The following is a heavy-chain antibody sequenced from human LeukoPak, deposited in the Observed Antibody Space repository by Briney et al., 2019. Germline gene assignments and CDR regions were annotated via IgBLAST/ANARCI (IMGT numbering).Heavy chain of an antibody. CDR2: ISYDGSNK. V-gene: IGHV3-30-3*01. CDR3: AREETIDYGMDV. D-gene: IGHD5-24*01. Sequence: GGSLRLSCAASGFTFSSYAMRWVRQAPGKGLEWVAVISYDGSNKYYADSVKGRFTISRDNSKNTLYLQMNSLRAEDTAVYYCAREETIDYGMDVWGQGTTVTVSS. J-gene: IGHJ6*02. CDR1: GFTFSSYA.